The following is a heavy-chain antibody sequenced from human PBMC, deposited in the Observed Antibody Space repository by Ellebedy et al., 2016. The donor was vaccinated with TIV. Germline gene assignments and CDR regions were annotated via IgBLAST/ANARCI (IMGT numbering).Heavy chain of an antibody. CDR3: ARGGSGGP. CDR1: GGSISSSSYY. J-gene: IGHJ4*02. D-gene: IGHD4-23*01. V-gene: IGHV4-39*01. CDR2: IYYSGST. Sequence: SETLSLXXTVSGGSISSSSYYWGWIRQPPGKGLEWIGSIYYSGSTYYNPSLKSRVTISVDTSKNQFSLKLSSVTAADTAVYYCARGGSGGPWGQGTLVTVSS.